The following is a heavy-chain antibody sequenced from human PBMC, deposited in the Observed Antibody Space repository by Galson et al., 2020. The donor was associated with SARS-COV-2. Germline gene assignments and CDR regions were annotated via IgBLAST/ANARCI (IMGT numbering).Heavy chain of an antibody. CDR3: AKEGTTAFLDY. CDR1: GFTFSSYG. D-gene: IGHD3-3*02. Sequence: GGSLRLSCAASGFTFSSYGMHWVRQAPGKGLEWVAVISYDGSNKYYADSVKGRFTISRDNSKNTLYLQMNSLRAEETAVYYCAKEGTTAFLDYWGQGTLVTDSS. V-gene: IGHV3-30*18. J-gene: IGHJ4*02. CDR2: ISYDGSNK.